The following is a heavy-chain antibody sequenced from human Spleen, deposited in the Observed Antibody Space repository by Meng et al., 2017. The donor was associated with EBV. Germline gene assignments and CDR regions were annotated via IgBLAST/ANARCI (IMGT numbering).Heavy chain of an antibody. D-gene: IGHD2-2*01. J-gene: IGHJ4*02. Sequence: VQRVESGGGLVKPGGSLRLSCAVSGFIFSDYYMGWIRQAPGKGLEWVSYISSSGDIFYADSVKGRFTISRDNAKNSLFLQMNSLRAEDTAVYYCARDGEAWTTSCFDYWGQGALVTVSS. CDR1: GFIFSDYY. V-gene: IGHV3-11*01. CDR3: ARDGEAWTTSCFDY. CDR2: ISSSGDI.